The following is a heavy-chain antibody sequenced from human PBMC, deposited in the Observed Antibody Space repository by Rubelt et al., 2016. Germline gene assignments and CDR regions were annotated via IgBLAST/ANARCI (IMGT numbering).Heavy chain of an antibody. J-gene: IGHJ4*02. CDR1: GYTFTSYD. D-gene: IGHD2-15*01. V-gene: IGHV1-8*01. Sequence: QVQLVQSGAEVKKPGASVKVSCKASGYTFTSYDIDWVRQATGQGLEWMGWMNPNSGNTGYAQKFQGRVTMTRNTSISTAYMELSSLGSEDTAVYYCARDYCSGGSCYSVFDYWGQGTLVTVSS. CDR3: ARDYCSGGSCYSVFDY. CDR2: MNPNSGNT.